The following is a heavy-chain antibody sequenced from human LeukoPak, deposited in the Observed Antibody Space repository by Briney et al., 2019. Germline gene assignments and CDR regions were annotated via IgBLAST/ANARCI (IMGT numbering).Heavy chain of an antibody. V-gene: IGHV3-11*01. D-gene: IGHD5-24*01. CDR2: ISSSGSSM. Sequence: PGGSLRLSCAASGFTFSDYYMTWIRQAPGKGLEWVSYISSSGSSMYYADSVKGRFTISRDNAKNSLYLQLNSLRAEDTAVYYCARDQLNFPYWGQGTLVIVSS. CDR3: ARDQLNFPY. CDR1: GFTFSDYY. J-gene: IGHJ4*02.